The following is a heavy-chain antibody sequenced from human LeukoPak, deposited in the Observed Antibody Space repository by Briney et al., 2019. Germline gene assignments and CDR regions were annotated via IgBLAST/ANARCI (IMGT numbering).Heavy chain of an antibody. V-gene: IGHV1-2*02. CDR2: INPNNGAT. D-gene: IGHD4-23*01. CDR1: GYTFTDYY. CDR3: ARSDPPPRWGVLDV. Sequence: ASVKVSCKASGYTFTDYYVHWVRQAPGQGLEWMGWINPNNGATSYAEKIQDRVTMTRDTSISTAYMELSSLRSDDMAVYYCARSDPPPRWGVLDVWGQGTTVTVSS. J-gene: IGHJ6*02.